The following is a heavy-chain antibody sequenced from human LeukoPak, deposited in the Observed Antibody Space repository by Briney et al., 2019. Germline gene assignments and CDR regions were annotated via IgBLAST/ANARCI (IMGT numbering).Heavy chain of an antibody. CDR3: ARRDYDILTGYSYYYMDV. CDR2: IYYSGST. D-gene: IGHD3-9*01. V-gene: IGHV4-59*08. CDR1: GGSISSYY. J-gene: IGHJ6*03. Sequence: SETLSLTCTVSGGSISSYYWSWIRQPPGKGLEWIGYIYYSGSTNYNPSPKSRVTISVDTSKNQFSLKLGSVTAADTAVYYCARRDYDILTGYSYYYMDVWGKGTTVTVSS.